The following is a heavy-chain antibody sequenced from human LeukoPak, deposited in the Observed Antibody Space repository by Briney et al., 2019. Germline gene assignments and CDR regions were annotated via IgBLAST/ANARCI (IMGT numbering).Heavy chain of an antibody. CDR3: ARGGYSSGVPSGY. D-gene: IGHD6-19*01. CDR1: GFTLDDYA. V-gene: IGHV3-9*01. CDR2: ISWNSGSV. Sequence: PGGSLRLSCAASGFTLDDYAMHWVRQAPGKGLEWVSGISWNSGSVDYADSVKGRFAISRDNAKNSLYLQMNSLRAEDTAVYYCARGGYSSGVPSGYWGQGTLVTVSS. J-gene: IGHJ4*02.